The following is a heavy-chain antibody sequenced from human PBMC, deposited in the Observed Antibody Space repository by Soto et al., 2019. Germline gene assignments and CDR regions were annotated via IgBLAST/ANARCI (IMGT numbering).Heavy chain of an antibody. CDR2: INPNSGGT. J-gene: IGHJ4*02. V-gene: IGHV1-2*02. CDR1: VYTFTGYY. CDR3: ARGYYDFWSGYRHFDY. D-gene: IGHD3-3*01. Sequence: SVKVSCKASVYTFTGYYMHWVRQAPGQGLEWMGWINPNSGGTNYAQKFQGRVTMTRDTSISTAYMELSRLRSDDTAVYYCARGYYDFWSGYRHFDYWGQGTLVTVSS.